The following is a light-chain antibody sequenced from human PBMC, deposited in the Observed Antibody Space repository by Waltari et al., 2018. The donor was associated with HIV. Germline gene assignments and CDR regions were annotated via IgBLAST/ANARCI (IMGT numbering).Light chain of an antibody. CDR2: DAS. CDR3: QQRHSWPVS. J-gene: IGKJ5*01. V-gene: IGKV3-11*01. CDR1: QSVSDS. Sequence: ETVLTQSPASLSLSPGERATLSCRASQSVSDSLAWYRQKPGQAPRLLIYDASNRATGIPARFSGSGSGTDFSLTISSLESEDSAIYYRQQRHSWPVSFGQGTRLEIK.